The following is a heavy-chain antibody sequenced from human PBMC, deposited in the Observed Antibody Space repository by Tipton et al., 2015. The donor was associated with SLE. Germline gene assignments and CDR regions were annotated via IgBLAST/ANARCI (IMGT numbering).Heavy chain of an antibody. CDR2: IYYSGST. Sequence: TLSLTCTVSGGSISSYYWSWIRQPPGKGLEWIGYIYYSGSTNYNPSLKSRVTISVDTSKNQFSLKLSSVTAADTAVSYCARDKAFWSGYYTGWFDPWGQGTLVTVSS. CDR1: GGSISSYY. D-gene: IGHD3-3*01. J-gene: IGHJ5*02. V-gene: IGHV4-59*01. CDR3: ARDKAFWSGYYTGWFDP.